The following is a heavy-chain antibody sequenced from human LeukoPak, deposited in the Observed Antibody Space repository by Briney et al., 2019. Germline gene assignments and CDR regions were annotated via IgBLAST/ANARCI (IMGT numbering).Heavy chain of an antibody. CDR1: GFTFSNYA. V-gene: IGHV3-23*01. J-gene: IGHJ6*02. CDR2: ISGGGGST. D-gene: IGHD1-26*01. Sequence: GGSLRLSCAASGFTFSNYAMSWVRQAPGQGLEWVSVISGGGGSTYYADSVKGRFTISRDNSKNTLYLQMNSLRAEDTAVYYCAKGRGATSYYCGMDVWGQGTTVTVSS. CDR3: AKGRGATSYYCGMDV.